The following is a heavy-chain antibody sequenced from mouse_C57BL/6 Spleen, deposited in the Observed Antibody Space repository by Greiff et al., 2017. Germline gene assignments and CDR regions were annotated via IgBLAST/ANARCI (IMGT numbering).Heavy chain of an antibody. V-gene: IGHV1-69*01. CDR2: IDPSDSYT. CDR1: GYTFTSYW. J-gene: IGHJ2*01. D-gene: IGHD3-2*02. CDR3: ARQTAQAVDY. Sequence: VQLQQPGAELVMPGASVKLSCKASGYTFTSYWMHWVKQRPGQGLEWIGEIDPSDSYTNYNQKFKGKSTLTVDKSSSTAYMQLSSLTSEDSAVYYCARQTAQAVDYWGQGTTLTVSS.